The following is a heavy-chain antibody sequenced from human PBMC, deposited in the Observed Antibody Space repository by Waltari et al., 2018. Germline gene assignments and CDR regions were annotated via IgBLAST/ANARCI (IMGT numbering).Heavy chain of an antibody. CDR1: GYTFTSYA. J-gene: IGHJ5*02. Sequence: QVQLVQSGAEVKKPGASVKVSCKASGYTFTSYAMHWVRQAPGQRLEWMGWINAGNGDRKYSRKLRGGVAVAGGGSAGGACRELSSVGCEDAGVDYGAGGMVGATPAGKKGWLGWFDPWGQGTLVTVSS. CDR3: AGGMVGATPAGKKGWLGWFDP. CDR2: INAGNGDR. D-gene: IGHD1-26*01. V-gene: IGHV1-3*01.